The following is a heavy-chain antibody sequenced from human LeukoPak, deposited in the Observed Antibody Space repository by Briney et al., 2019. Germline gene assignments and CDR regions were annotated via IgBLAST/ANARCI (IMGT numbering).Heavy chain of an antibody. CDR1: GGSISSYY. CDR2: IYTSGST. V-gene: IGHV4-4*07. Sequence: SETLSLTCTVSGGSISSYYWSWIRQPAGKGLEWIGRIYTSGSTNYNPSLKSRVTISVDKSKNQFSLKLSSVTAADTAVYYCASSEKNEVVAATRGDWDFDYWGQGTLVTVSS. D-gene: IGHD2-15*01. J-gene: IGHJ4*02. CDR3: ASSEKNEVVAATRGDWDFDY.